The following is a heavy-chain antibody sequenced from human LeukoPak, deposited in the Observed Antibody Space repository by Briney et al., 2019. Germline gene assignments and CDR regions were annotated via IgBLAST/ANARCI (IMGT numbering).Heavy chain of an antibody. J-gene: IGHJ4*02. CDR3: ARDSDPFDYGRPDY. CDR1: GLTFSSSA. V-gene: IGHV3-30-3*01. Sequence: GGSLRLSCAASGLTFSSSAMHWVRQAPGKGLEWVALISYDGTHKYYADSVKGRVTISSDNSKNTLYLQMNSLRAEDTAVYYCARDSDPFDYGRPDYWGQGTLVTVSS. CDR2: ISYDGTHK. D-gene: IGHD4-17*01.